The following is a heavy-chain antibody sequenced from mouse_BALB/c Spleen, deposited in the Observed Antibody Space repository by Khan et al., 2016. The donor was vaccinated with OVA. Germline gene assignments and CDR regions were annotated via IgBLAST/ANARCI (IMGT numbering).Heavy chain of an antibody. J-gene: IGHJ3*01. V-gene: IGHV1-53*01. CDR2: INPSNGGS. Sequence: QVQLKQSGTELVKPGASVKISCKASGYTFTSYFLYWVKQRPGQGLEWIGGINPSNGGSHFNEKFKSKATLTVDKSSSTAYMQFSSLTSEDSAVYYCARSEYGNPFAYWGQGTLVTVAA. CDR3: ARSEYGNPFAY. D-gene: IGHD2-1*01. CDR1: GYTFTSYF.